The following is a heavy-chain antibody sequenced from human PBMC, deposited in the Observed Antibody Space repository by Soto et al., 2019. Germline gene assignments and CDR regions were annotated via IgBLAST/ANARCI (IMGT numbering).Heavy chain of an antibody. D-gene: IGHD3-22*01. V-gene: IGHV3-11*01. CDR3: ARERYYYDSSYDYYYGMDV. Sequence: GGSLRLSCAASGFTFSDYYMSWIRQAPGKGLEWVSYISSSGSTIYYADSVKGRFTISRDNAKNSLYLQMNSLRAEDTAVYYCARERYYYDSSYDYYYGMDVWGQGTTVTVSS. J-gene: IGHJ6*02. CDR1: GFTFSDYY. CDR2: ISSSGSTI.